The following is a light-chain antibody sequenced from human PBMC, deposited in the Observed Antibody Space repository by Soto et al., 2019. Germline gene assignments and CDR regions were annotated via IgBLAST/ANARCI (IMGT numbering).Light chain of an antibody. Sequence: DIQMTQSPSTLSASVGDRVTITCRASQSISSWLAWYQQKPGKAPKLLIYDASSLESGVPSRFSGSGSGTEFTLTISSLQPDDFSNYYCQQYNSYSSWTFGQGTKVDI. CDR2: DAS. CDR1: QSISSW. V-gene: IGKV1-5*01. J-gene: IGKJ1*01. CDR3: QQYNSYSSWT.